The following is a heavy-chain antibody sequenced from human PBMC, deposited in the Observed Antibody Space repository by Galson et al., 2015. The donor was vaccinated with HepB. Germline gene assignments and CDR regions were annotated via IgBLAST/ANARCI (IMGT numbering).Heavy chain of an antibody. CDR2: IIPIFGTA. CDR3: ASSGTEPQLKGGDIVVVPAAAYGMDV. J-gene: IGHJ6*02. CDR1: GGTFSSYA. Sequence: SVKVSCKASGGTFSSYAISWVRQAPGQGLEWMGGIIPIFGTANYAQKFQGRVTITADESTSTAYMELSSLRSEDTAVYYCASSGTEPQLKGGDIVVVPAAAYGMDVWGQGTTVTVSS. D-gene: IGHD2-2*01. V-gene: IGHV1-69*13.